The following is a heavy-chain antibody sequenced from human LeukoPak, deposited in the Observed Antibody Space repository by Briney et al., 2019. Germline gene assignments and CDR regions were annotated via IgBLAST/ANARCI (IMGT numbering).Heavy chain of an antibody. J-gene: IGHJ5*02. CDR3: ARDSSGYCSSTSCYNDGWFDP. CDR1: GGTFSSYA. D-gene: IGHD2-2*02. Sequence: GASVKVSCKASGGTFSSYAISWVRQAPGQGLEWMGRIIPIFGTANYAQKFQGRVTITTDESTSTAYMELSSLRSEDTAVYYCARDSSGYCSSTSCYNDGWFDPWGQGTLVTVSS. CDR2: IIPIFGTA. V-gene: IGHV1-69*05.